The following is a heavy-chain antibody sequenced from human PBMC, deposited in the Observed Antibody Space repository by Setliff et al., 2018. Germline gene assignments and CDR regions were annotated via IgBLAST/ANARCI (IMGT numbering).Heavy chain of an antibody. J-gene: IGHJ4*02. D-gene: IGHD3-16*01. CDR2: ISGSGGST. V-gene: IGHV3-23*01. CDR3: AGDPPGPHLVYTY. Sequence: GGSLRLSWAASGFTFTSYAMNWVRQAPGKGLEWVSAISGSGGSTDYADSVKGRFTISRDNSKNTLYLQMNGLRAEDTAIYYCAGDPPGPHLVYTYWGQGALVTVSS. CDR1: GFTFTSYA.